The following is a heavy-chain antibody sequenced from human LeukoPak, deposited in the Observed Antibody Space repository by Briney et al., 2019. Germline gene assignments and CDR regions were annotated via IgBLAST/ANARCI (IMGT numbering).Heavy chain of an antibody. Sequence: SETLSLTCTVSGGSISGSSYYWGWIRQPPGKGLEWIGSIYYSGSTYYNPSLKSRVTISVDTSKNQFSLKLSSVTAADTAVYYCAKGEGYGGNREGDYWGQGTLVTVSS. CDR3: AKGEGYGGNREGDY. CDR2: IYYSGST. V-gene: IGHV4-39*07. D-gene: IGHD4-23*01. J-gene: IGHJ4*02. CDR1: GGSISGSSYY.